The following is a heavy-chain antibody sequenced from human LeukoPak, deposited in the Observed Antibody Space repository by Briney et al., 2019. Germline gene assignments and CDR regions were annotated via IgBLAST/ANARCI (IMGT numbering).Heavy chain of an antibody. J-gene: IGHJ4*02. CDR3: ARKGVAARGFDY. D-gene: IGHD6-6*01. CDR1: GYTFTSYY. CDR2: INPSGGST. V-gene: IGHV1-46*01. Sequence: ASVTVSCKASGYTFTSYYMHWVRQAAGQGLEWMGIINPSGGSTSYAQKFQGRVTMTRDMSTSTVYMELSSLRSEDTAVYYCARKGVAARGFDYWGQGTLVTVSS.